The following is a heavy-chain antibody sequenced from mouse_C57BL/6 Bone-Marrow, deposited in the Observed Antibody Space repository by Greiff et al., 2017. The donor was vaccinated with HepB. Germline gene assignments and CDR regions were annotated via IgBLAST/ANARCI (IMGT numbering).Heavy chain of an antibody. D-gene: IGHD2-1*01. V-gene: IGHV2-2*01. CDR3: ARIGLIYYGNFHWYFDV. CDR1: GFSLTSYG. CDR2: IWCGGST. J-gene: IGHJ1*03. Sequence: QVQLQQSGPGLVQPSQSLSITCTVSGFSLTSYGVHWVRQSPGKGLEWLGVIWCGGSTDYNAAFISRLSISKDNSKSQVFFKMNILQADDTAIYYGARIGLIYYGNFHWYFDVWGTGTTVTVSS.